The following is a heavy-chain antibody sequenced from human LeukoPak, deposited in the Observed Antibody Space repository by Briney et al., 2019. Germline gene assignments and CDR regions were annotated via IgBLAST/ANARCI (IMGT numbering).Heavy chain of an antibody. CDR2: IYYSGST. Sequence: SETLSLTCTVSGGSISSFYWSWIRQPPGKGLEWIGYIYYSGSTNYNPSLKSRLTISVDTSKNQFSLKLSSVTATDTAVYYCARTRIPYFDYWGQGTLVTVSS. D-gene: IGHD2-21*01. CDR1: GGSISSFY. J-gene: IGHJ4*02. V-gene: IGHV4-59*08. CDR3: ARTRIPYFDY.